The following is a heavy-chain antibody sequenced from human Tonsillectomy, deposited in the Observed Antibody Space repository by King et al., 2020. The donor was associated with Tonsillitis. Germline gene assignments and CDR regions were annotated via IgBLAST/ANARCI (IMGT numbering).Heavy chain of an antibody. J-gene: IGHJ4*02. D-gene: IGHD5-12*01. V-gene: IGHV4-59*08. CDR1: GGSISNSY. Sequence: QLQESGPGLVKPSETLSLTCTVSGGSISNSYWSSIRQPPGKGLEWIGYIYYSGSTNYNPSLMSRVTISVDTSKNQFSLKLSSVTAADTAVYYCARHSRSIVTTDFDYWGQGTLVTVSS. CDR2: IYYSGST. CDR3: ARHSRSIVTTDFDY.